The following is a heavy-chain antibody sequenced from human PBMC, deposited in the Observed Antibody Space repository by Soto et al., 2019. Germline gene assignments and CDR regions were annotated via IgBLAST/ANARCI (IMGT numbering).Heavy chain of an antibody. D-gene: IGHD6-13*01. Sequence: QVQLVESGGGVVQPGRSLRLSCAASGFTFSTYHMHWVRQAPDKGLEWVAVIWSDGSNKYYADSVKGRFTISRDNSKNTLYLKMNSLRVEDTAVYYCARIGSWALNFDYWGQGTQVTVSS. J-gene: IGHJ4*02. V-gene: IGHV3-33*01. CDR3: ARIGSWALNFDY. CDR1: GFTFSTYH. CDR2: IWSDGSNK.